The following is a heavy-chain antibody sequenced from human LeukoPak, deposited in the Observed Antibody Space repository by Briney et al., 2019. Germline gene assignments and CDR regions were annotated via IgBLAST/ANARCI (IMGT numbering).Heavy chain of an antibody. CDR2: ISWNSGSI. CDR1: GFTFDDYA. CDR3: AKDTGISSSWGFDY. J-gene: IGHJ4*02. Sequence: PGGSLRLSCAASGFTFDDYAMHWVRQAPGKCLEWVSGISWNSGSIGYADSVKGRFTISRDNSKNTLYLQMNSLRAEDTAVYYCAKDTGISSSWGFDYWGQGTLVTVSS. V-gene: IGHV3-9*01. D-gene: IGHD6-13*01.